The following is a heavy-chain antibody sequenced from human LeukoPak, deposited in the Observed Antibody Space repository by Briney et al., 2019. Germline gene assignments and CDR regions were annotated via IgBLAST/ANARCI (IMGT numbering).Heavy chain of an antibody. D-gene: IGHD3/OR15-3a*01. J-gene: IGHJ4*02. CDR2: ISASGGRR. CDR1: GLTSNTYA. CDR3: ARDQYDTWSRRGNFDS. Sequence: PGGSLRLSCAASGLTSNTYAMSWVRQAPGKGLEWVSGISASGGRRFYADSVKGRFTISRDDSKNMLYLQMNSLRAEDTAVFYCARDQYDTWSRRGNFDSWGQGTLVIVSS. V-gene: IGHV3-23*01.